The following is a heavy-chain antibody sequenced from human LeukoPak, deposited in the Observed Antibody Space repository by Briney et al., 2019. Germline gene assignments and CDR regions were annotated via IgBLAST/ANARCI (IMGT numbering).Heavy chain of an antibody. J-gene: IGHJ6*02. Sequence: GASVKVSCKASGYTFTGYYMHWVRQAPGQGLERMGWINPNSGGTNYAQKFQGRVTMTRDTSISTAYMELSRLRSDDTAVYYCARLVGATRGYYYGMDVWGQGTTVTVSS. D-gene: IGHD1-26*01. CDR3: ARLVGATRGYYYGMDV. CDR2: INPNSGGT. V-gene: IGHV1-2*02. CDR1: GYTFTGYY.